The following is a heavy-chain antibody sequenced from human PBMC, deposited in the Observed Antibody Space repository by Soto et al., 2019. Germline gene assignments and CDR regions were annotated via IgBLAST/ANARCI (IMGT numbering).Heavy chain of an antibody. J-gene: IGHJ4*02. Sequence: PVGSLRLSCSSSVFTFSSYDMHWVRQCPGKGLEWVSAICTVGDTNYAGSVKGRFTISRENAKNSLYLQMNSLRAGDTAIYFCARAIRTTLFHYWGQGTLVNVSS. V-gene: IGHV3-13*04. D-gene: IGHD1-1*01. CDR1: VFTFSSYD. CDR3: ARAIRTTLFHY. CDR2: ICTVGDT.